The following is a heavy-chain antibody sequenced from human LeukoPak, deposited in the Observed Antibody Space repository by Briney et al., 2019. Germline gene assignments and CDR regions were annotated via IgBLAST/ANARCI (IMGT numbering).Heavy chain of an antibody. Sequence: GGSLRLSCAASGFTFSSYGMHWVRQAPGKGLEWVAVVWYDGSKKYSADSVKGRITISRDDSKNTLYLQMNSLRAEDTAVYYCARGVGYYDSSGTIDYWGQGTLVTVTS. CDR1: GFTFSSYG. J-gene: IGHJ4*02. D-gene: IGHD3-22*01. CDR2: VWYDGSKK. CDR3: ARGVGYYDSSGTIDY. V-gene: IGHV3-33*01.